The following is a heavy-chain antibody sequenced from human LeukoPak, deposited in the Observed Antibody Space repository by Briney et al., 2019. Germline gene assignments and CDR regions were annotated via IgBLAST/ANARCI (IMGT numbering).Heavy chain of an antibody. D-gene: IGHD5-18*01. CDR3: ARGLARTSMVTRGGVRFDY. J-gene: IGHJ4*02. Sequence: VASVKVSCKASGYTFTSYYMHWVRQAPEQGLEWMGIINPSGGSTSYAQKFQGRVTMTRNTSISTAYMELSSLRSEDTAVYYCARGLARTSMVTRGGVRFDYWGQGTLVTVSS. CDR1: GYTFTSYY. V-gene: IGHV1-46*01. CDR2: INPSGGST.